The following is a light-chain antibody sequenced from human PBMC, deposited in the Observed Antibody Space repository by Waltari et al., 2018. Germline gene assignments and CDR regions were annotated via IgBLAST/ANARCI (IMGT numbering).Light chain of an antibody. CDR1: SSDMQGDKL. Sequence: QSALTQHACASACPGQSLTILCIGTSSDMQGDKLVYWYQQHPGKAPKLLIFDVSKRPSWISYPFSGSKSGSTASLTISGLQPEDEADYYCSSYAASDTPLFGGGTKVTVL. CDR3: SSYAASDTPL. CDR2: DVS. V-gene: IGLV2-14*03. J-gene: IGLJ2*01.